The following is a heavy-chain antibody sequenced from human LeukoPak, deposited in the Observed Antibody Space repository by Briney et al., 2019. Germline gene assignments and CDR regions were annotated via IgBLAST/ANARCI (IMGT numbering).Heavy chain of an antibody. Sequence: GGSLRLSCAASGFSFSSNWMHWVRQAPGKGLMWVSLITPDGSTTTYADSVKGRFTISRDNAKSTLYLQMNSLRAEDRAIYYCVPADKQWGQGTLVTVSS. J-gene: IGHJ4*02. D-gene: IGHD6-13*01. CDR3: VPADKQ. V-gene: IGHV3-74*01. CDR2: ITPDGSTT. CDR1: GFSFSSNW.